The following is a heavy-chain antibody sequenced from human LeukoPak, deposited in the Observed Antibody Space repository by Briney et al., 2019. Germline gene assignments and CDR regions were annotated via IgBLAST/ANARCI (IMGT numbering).Heavy chain of an antibody. CDR3: ARDKIPYIVAPMGDY. V-gene: IGHV1-46*01. Sequence: GASVKVSCKASGYTFTSYYMHWVRQAPGQGLEWMGIINPSGGSTSYVQKFQGRVTMTRDTSTSTVYMELSSLRSEDTAVYYCARDKIPYIVAPMGDYWGQGTLVTVSS. CDR1: GYTFTSYY. J-gene: IGHJ4*02. D-gene: IGHD5-12*01. CDR2: INPSGGST.